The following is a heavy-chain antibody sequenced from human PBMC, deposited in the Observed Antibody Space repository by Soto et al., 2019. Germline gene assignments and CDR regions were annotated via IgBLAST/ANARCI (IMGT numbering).Heavy chain of an antibody. Sequence: KESGPTLVNPTQTLTLTCTFSGFSLTTSGEGVGWVRQPPGKGLEWVALVYGDDDKRYLTSLKSRLTITKDTSKNQVVLTMTNMDPVDTGTYFCAHNIGGDYVYGFDFWGQGTKVTVSS. CDR2: VYGDDDK. CDR1: GFSLTTSGEG. J-gene: IGHJ3*01. CDR3: AHNIGGDYVYGFDF. D-gene: IGHD3-16*01. V-gene: IGHV2-5*02.